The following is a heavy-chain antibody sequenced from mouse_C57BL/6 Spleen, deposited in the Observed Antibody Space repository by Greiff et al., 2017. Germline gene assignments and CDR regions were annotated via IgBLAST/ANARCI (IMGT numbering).Heavy chain of an antibody. V-gene: IGHV1-81*01. CDR1: GYTFTSYG. CDR2: IYPRSGNT. CDR3: ARNTTVDYYAMDY. D-gene: IGHD1-1*01. J-gene: IGHJ4*01. Sequence: VQLQQSGAELARPGASVKLSCKASGYTFTSYGISWVKQRTGQGLEWIGEIYPRSGNTYYNEKFKGKATLTADKSSSTAYMELRSLTSEDSAVYFCARNTTVDYYAMDYWGQGTSVTVSS.